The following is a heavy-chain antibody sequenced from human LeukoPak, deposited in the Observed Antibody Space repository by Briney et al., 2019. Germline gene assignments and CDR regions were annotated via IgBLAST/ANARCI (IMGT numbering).Heavy chain of an antibody. Sequence: GGSLRLSCEASGFTFSSYSMNRVRQAPGKGLEWVSSISSSSGYIYYADSVKGRFTISRDNAKNSLYLQMNSLRDEDTAIYYCARETTVIKKIDYWGQGTLVTVSS. V-gene: IGHV3-21*01. CDR3: ARETTVIKKIDY. J-gene: IGHJ4*02. CDR1: GFTFSSYS. D-gene: IGHD4-17*01. CDR2: ISSSSGYI.